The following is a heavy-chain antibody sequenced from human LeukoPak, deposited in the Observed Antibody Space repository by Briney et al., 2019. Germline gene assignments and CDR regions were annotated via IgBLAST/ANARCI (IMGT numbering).Heavy chain of an antibody. Sequence: GGSLRLSCAASGVTFSSYAMNWVRQAPGKGLEWVSSISCSGGSTDHADSVNGRFTISRDNSRNTMYLQMNSLRAEDTAVYYCANKPTPECYHCVCVVIDYWGQGTLVTVSS. D-gene: IGHD2-8*01. CDR2: ISCSGGST. CDR1: GVTFSSYA. J-gene: IGHJ4*02. CDR3: ANKPTPECYHCVCVVIDY. V-gene: IGHV3-23*01.